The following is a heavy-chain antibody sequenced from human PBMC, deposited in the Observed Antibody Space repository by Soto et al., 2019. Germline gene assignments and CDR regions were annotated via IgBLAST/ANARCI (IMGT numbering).Heavy chain of an antibody. J-gene: IGHJ4*02. CDR2: TYYGASS. CDR1: GYSISSGYY. CDR3: VRVAGSASWYETDS. Sequence: SETLSLTCAVSGYSISSGYYWGWIRQPPGKGLEWLGTTYYGASSYYNPSLRSRITILLDASTNQLSLKLSSVTAADTAVYFCVRVAGSASWYETDSWGQGILVTVS. D-gene: IGHD6-13*01. V-gene: IGHV4-38-2*01.